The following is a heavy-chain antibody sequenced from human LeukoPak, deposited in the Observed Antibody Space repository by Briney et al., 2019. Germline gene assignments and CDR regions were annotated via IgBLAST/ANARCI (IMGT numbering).Heavy chain of an antibody. V-gene: IGHV3-21*01. CDR3: ARDPGLAYFDY. CDR1: GFTFSTYG. J-gene: IGHJ4*02. D-gene: IGHD6-19*01. Sequence: PGGSLRLSCAASGFTFSTYGMNWVRQAPGKGLEWVSSISDSSSYIYYADAVKGRFTISRDNAKNSLFLQINSLRAEDTAVYYCARDPGLAYFDYWGQGTLVTVSS. CDR2: ISDSSSYI.